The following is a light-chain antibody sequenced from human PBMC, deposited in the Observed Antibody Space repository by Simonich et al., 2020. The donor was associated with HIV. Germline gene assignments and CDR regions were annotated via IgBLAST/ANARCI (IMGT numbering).Light chain of an antibody. CDR2: DVS. J-gene: IGLJ2*01. V-gene: IGLV2-14*03. Sequence: QSALTQPASVSGSPGQSITISCTGTSSDVGGYNYVSWYQQHPGKAPKFMIYDVSNRPSGVSNRFSGSKFGNTASLTISGLQAEDEADYYCCSYAGSSTYVVFGGGTKLTVL. CDR3: CSYAGSSTYVV. CDR1: SSDVGGYNY.